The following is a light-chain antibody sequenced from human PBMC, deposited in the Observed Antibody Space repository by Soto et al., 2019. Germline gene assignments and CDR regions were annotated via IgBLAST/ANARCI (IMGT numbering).Light chain of an antibody. J-gene: IGLJ1*01. CDR1: SGDVGGYNF. CDR2: EVS. CDR3: SSYSSSSTPYV. V-gene: IGLV2-14*01. Sequence: QYALTQPASVSGSPGQSITISCTGTSGDVGGYNFVSWYQQHPDKAPKLMIFEVSNRPSGVSNRFSASKSGNTASLTISGLQAEDEADYYCSSYSSSSTPYVFGTGTKAPS.